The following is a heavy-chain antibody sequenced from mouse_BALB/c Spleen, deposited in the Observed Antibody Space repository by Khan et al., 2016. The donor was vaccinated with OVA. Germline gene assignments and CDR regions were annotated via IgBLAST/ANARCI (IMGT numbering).Heavy chain of an antibody. Sequence: EVELVESGGGLVKPGGSLKLSCAASGFTFNIYAMSWVRQSPEKRLEWVASISSGYSTYYPDSVKGRFTISRDNARNILYLQMSSLRSEDTAMYYCTREIYGSNYGWCAYWGLGTLVTVSA. D-gene: IGHD1-1*01. V-gene: IGHV5-6-5*01. CDR3: TREIYGSNYGWCAY. J-gene: IGHJ3*01. CDR2: ISSGYST. CDR1: GFTFNIYA.